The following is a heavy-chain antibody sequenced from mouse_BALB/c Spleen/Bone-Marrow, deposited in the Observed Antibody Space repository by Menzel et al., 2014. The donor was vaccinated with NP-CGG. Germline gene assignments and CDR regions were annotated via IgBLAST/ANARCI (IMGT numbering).Heavy chain of an antibody. CDR3: ARGDY. CDR1: GYTFDRYT. J-gene: IGHJ2*01. CDR2: INPGSGYT. V-gene: IGHV1-4*01. Sequence: VQGVESGAELARPGASVKMYCKASGYTFDRYTMHWVKQRPGQGLEWIGYINPGSGYTNYSQKFKDKATLTADKSSTAAYMQLSSLTSEDSAVYYCARGDYWGQGTTLTVSS.